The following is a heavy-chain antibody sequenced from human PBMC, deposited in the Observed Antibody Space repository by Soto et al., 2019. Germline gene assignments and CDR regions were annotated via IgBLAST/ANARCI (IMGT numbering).Heavy chain of an antibody. D-gene: IGHD3-16*01. CDR3: ARDEGLWPRYDYYGMDV. V-gene: IGHV1-69*13. J-gene: IGHJ6*02. Sequence: GASVKVSCKASGGTFSSYAISWVRQAPGQGLEWMGGIIPIFGTANYAQKFQGRVTITADGYTSTAYMELSSLRSEDTAVYYCARDEGLWPRYDYYGMDVWGQGTKVTVSS. CDR2: IIPIFGTA. CDR1: GGTFSSYA.